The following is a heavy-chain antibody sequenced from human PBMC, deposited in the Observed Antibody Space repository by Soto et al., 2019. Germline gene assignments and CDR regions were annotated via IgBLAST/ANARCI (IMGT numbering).Heavy chain of an antibody. CDR1: GGTFSSYA. V-gene: IGHV1-69*06. Sequence: QVQLVQSGAEVKKPGSSVKVSCKASGGTFSSYAISWVRQAPGQGLEWMGGIIPIFGTANYAQKFQGRVTITADKSTSTAYMELSSLRSEDTAVYYCARVPRAIVVVPAANDYYYYGMDVWGQGTTVTVSS. J-gene: IGHJ6*02. D-gene: IGHD2-2*01. CDR3: ARVPRAIVVVPAANDYYYYGMDV. CDR2: IIPIFGTA.